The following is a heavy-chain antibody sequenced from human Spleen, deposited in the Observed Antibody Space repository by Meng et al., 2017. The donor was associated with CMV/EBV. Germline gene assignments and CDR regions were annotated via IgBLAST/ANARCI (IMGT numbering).Heavy chain of an antibody. CDR1: GFTFSGYA. D-gene: IGHD2-15*01. CDR2: FTGSGGRP. CDR3: ARFAGPGYCSGGSCSPGAFDI. J-gene: IGHJ3*02. Sequence: GESLKISCAASGFTFSGYAMSWVRQAPGKGLEWVSAFTGSGGRPYYADAVKGRFTISRDNSKNTLYLQMNSLRADDTAVYFCARFAGPGYCSGGSCSPGAFDIWGQGTMVTVSS. V-gene: IGHV3-23*01.